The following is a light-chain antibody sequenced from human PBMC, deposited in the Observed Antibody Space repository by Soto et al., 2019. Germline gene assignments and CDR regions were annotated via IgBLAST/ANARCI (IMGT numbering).Light chain of an antibody. J-gene: IGLJ3*02. CDR1: SSDIGTYNY. Sequence: QSALTQPASVSGSPGQSITISCTGSSSDIGTYNYLSWYQQHPGKAPKLMIYEVSDRPSGISNRFSGSKSGNTASLTISGLQAEDVADYYCTSYTRSGTHRVFGGGTKLTVL. V-gene: IGLV2-14*01. CDR2: EVS. CDR3: TSYTRSGTHRV.